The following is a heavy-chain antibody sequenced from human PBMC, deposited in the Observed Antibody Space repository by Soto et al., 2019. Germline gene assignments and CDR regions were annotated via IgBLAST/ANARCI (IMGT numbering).Heavy chain of an antibody. CDR3: ARDSTTWFPYYGIDV. D-gene: IGHD2-2*01. V-gene: IGHV4-59*01. J-gene: IGHJ6*02. CDR1: GDSLDYYY. CDR2: VSDSGRT. Sequence: QVQLQASGPGLVKPSETLSLTCTVSGDSLDYYYWSWIRQPPGKGLEWIGDVSDSGRTNYNPSLRSRVTISVDTSKNQFSLKLNSVTAADTAVYYCARDSTTWFPYYGIDVWGQGNTVTVSS.